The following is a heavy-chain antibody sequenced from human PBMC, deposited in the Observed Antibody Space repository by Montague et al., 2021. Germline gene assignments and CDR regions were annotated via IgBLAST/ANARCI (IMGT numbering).Heavy chain of an antibody. CDR2: IYYSRRT. CDR3: PVTNPYYYYGMDV. D-gene: IGHD1-14*01. CDR1: GASISDYY. Sequence: SETLSLTCSVSGASISDYYWSWIRQPPGKGLEWIGYIYYSRRTNYNPSLKSRVTISVDTPKNQFSLKLSSVTAADTAFYSCPVTNPYYYYGMDVWGQGTTVTVSS. J-gene: IGHJ6*02. V-gene: IGHV4-59*01.